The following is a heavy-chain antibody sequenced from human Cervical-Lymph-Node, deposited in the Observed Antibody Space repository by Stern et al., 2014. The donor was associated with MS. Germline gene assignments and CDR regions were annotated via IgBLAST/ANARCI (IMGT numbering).Heavy chain of an antibody. D-gene: IGHD2-21*01. CDR1: GSTFPTYG. V-gene: IGHV1-18*01. Sequence: VQLVQSGPEVKKPGVSVKVSCKAYGSTFPTYGIYWVRQAPGQGLEWMGWIRDYNGDTNPAQKFQGRVTMTKDTSTNTAYMELRSLTSDDTAVYYCAQSLAYYGMDVWGQGTTVTVSS. CDR3: AQSLAYYGMDV. J-gene: IGHJ6*02. CDR2: IRDYNGDT.